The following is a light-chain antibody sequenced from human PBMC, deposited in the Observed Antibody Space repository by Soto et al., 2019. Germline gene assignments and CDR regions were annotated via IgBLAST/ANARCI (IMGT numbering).Light chain of an antibody. CDR1: TSNIGSNN. Sequence: QSVLAQPPSVSGTPGQRLTISCSGGTSNIGSNNVYWYQQLPGAAPKLLIYTNDQRPSGVPERFSGSRSGTSASLAISDLRSEYEGDYFCAAWDDSLRGVMFGGGTKLTVL. V-gene: IGLV1-47*02. CDR3: AAWDDSLRGVM. J-gene: IGLJ3*02. CDR2: TND.